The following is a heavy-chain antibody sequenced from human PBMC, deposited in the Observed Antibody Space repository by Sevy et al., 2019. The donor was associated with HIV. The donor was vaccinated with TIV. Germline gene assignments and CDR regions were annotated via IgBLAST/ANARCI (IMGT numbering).Heavy chain of an antibody. V-gene: IGHV3-23*01. CDR2: ISVSGDTT. CDR1: GFTFSTYA. CDR3: ANLGRIGAHLLFDY. Sequence: GGSLRLSCAGSGFTFSTYAMSWVRQAPGKGLEWVSAISVSGDTTYYTDSVKGRFTISRDNSKNTLYLQMHSLRAEDTAVSYCANLGRIGAHLLFDYWGQGPLVTVSS. D-gene: IGHD6-6*01. J-gene: IGHJ4*02.